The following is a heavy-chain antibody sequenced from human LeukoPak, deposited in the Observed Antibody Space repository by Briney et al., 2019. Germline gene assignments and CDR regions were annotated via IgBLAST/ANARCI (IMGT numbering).Heavy chain of an antibody. CDR3: ARDRHYYGSGSYYDY. D-gene: IGHD3-10*01. Sequence: PGGSLRLSCAASGFTFSSNYMSWVRQAPGKGLEWVSVIYSGGSTYYADSVKGRFTISRDNSKNTLYLQMNSLRAEDTAVYYCARDRHYYGSGSYYDYWGQGTLVTVSS. J-gene: IGHJ4*02. V-gene: IGHV3-53*01. CDR1: GFTFSSNY. CDR2: IYSGGST.